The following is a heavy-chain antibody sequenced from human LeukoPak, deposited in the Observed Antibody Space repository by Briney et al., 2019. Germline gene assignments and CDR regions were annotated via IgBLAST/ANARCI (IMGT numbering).Heavy chain of an antibody. CDR3: ARGCSGGSYLLWFDP. V-gene: IGHV1-69*06. Sequence: SVKVSCKASGGTFSSYAISWVRQAPGQGLEWMGGIIPIFGTANYAQKFQGRVTITADKSTSTAYMELSSLRSEDTAVYYRARGCSGGSYLLWFDPWGQGTLVTVSS. CDR1: GGTFSSYA. J-gene: IGHJ5*02. D-gene: IGHD2-15*01. CDR2: IIPIFGTA.